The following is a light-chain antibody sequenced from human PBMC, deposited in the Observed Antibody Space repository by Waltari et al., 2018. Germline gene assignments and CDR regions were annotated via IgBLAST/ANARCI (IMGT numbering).Light chain of an antibody. Sequence: SSELTQPTSVSVSPGETAEITCSGDVLTRQYTRWLQQKPGQAPGLVIYKDNVRPSDIPERFSGSTSGTTVTLTVRGAQVEDEADYYCYSAADNNLVFGGGTKLTIL. CDR2: KDN. V-gene: IGLV3-27*01. CDR3: YSAADNNLV. J-gene: IGLJ2*01. CDR1: VLTRQY.